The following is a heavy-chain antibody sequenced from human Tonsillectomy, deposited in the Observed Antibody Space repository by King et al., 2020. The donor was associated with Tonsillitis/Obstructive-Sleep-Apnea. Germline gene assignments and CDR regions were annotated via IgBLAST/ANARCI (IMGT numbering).Heavy chain of an antibody. CDR3: VKADCSSTTCYTFDY. J-gene: IGHJ4*02. D-gene: IGHD2-2*02. V-gene: IGHV3-64D*06. CDR2: ISSNGGST. CDR1: GFTFSSYA. Sequence: VQLVESGGGLVQPGGSLRLSCSASGFTFSSYAMHWVRQAPGKGLEYVSGISSNGGSTYYADSVKGRFTISRDNSKNTLYIQMSSLRAEDTAVYYCVKADCSSTTCYTFDYWGQGTLVTVSS.